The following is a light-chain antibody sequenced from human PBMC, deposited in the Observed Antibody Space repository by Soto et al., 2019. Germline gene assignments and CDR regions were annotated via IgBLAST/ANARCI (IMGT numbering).Light chain of an antibody. CDR1: QFISRD. CDR2: DAS. V-gene: IGKV3-11*01. J-gene: IGKJ5*01. CDR3: QQRSHWPLT. Sequence: DIVMTQSPLSLPVTPGEPASISCRASQFISRDLAWYQHKPGQAPRLLIYDASDRATGIPARFSGSGSGTDFTLTISSLAPEDFAVYYCQQRSHWPLTFGHGTRLEIK.